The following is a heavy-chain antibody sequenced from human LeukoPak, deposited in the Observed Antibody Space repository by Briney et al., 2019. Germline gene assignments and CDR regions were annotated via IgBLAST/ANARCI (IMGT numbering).Heavy chain of an antibody. CDR3: AKERDYRVSTSCDY. CDR2: ISYDGKVT. CDR1: GYTFTSYY. J-gene: IGHJ4*02. V-gene: IGHV3-30*16. Sequence: SCKASGYTFTSYYMHWVRQAPGQGLEWMAVISYDGKVTYYADSVKGRFTISRDNSKNTLYLQMTSLRGEDTALYYCAKERDYRVSTSCDYWGQGTQVTVSS. D-gene: IGHD3-10*01.